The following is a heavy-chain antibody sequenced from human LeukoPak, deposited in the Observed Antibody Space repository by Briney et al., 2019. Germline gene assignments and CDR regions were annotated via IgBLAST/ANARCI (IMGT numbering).Heavy chain of an antibody. CDR1: GFTFTAYH. V-gene: IGHV1-2*02. CDR3: ARGPHWDPHFDY. Sequence: ASVKVSCKASGFTFTAYHMHWVRQAPGQGLEWMGWINPNSGGTNYAQEFQGRVTMTRDTSISTAYMELSGLRSDDTAVYYCARGPHWDPHFDYWGQGTLVTVSS. J-gene: IGHJ4*02. CDR2: INPNSGGT. D-gene: IGHD7-27*01.